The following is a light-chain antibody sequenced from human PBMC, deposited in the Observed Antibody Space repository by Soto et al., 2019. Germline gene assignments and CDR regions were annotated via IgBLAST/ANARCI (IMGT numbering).Light chain of an antibody. Sequence: EIDFTQSPGTLSLSPGERATLSCRASQSISSSYLAWYQQKPGQAPRLLVYGASSRATGIPDRFSGSGSGTDFTLTISRLEPEDFEVYYCQQYGSSRFTFGPGTKV. CDR3: QQYGSSRFT. CDR2: GAS. CDR1: QSISSSY. J-gene: IGKJ3*01. V-gene: IGKV3-20*01.